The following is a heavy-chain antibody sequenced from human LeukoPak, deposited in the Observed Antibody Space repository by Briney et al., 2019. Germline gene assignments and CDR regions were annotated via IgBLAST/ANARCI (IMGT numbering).Heavy chain of an antibody. V-gene: IGHV3-30*02. D-gene: IGHD4-17*01. CDR1: GFTFSGYH. CDR3: ARGRYGDYLSWFDP. CDR2: IQYDGSNE. J-gene: IGHJ5*02. Sequence: GGSLRLSCAASGFTFSGYHMHWVRQAPGKGLEWVAFIQYDGSNEHYADSVNGRFTISRDNSRNTLYLQMSSLRSDDTAVYYCARGRYGDYLSWFDPWGQGTLVTVSS.